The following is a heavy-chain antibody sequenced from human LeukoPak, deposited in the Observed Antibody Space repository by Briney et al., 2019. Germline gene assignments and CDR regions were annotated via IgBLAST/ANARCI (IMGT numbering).Heavy chain of an antibody. CDR2: INSDGSSR. Sequence: QSGGSLRLSCAASGFTFSSYEMNWVRQAPGKGLVWVSRINSDGSSRNYADSVKGRFTISRDNAKNTLCLQMNSLRAEDTAVYYCASASSHRIAAGGDYWGQGTLVTVSS. V-gene: IGHV3-74*01. CDR1: GFTFSSYE. D-gene: IGHD6-13*01. CDR3: ASASSHRIAAGGDY. J-gene: IGHJ4*02.